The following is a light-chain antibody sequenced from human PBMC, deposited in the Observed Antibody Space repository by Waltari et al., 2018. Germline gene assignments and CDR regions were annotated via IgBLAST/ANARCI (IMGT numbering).Light chain of an antibody. Sequence: DIVLTQSPATLSSSHGARAPLSRRASQSVSSYLAWYQQKPGQAPRLLIYDASKRAAGIPARLSGSGSGTDFTLTISSLEPEDFAVYYCQQRSNWPLTFGGGTRVEIK. CDR2: DAS. V-gene: IGKV3-11*01. CDR3: QQRSNWPLT. J-gene: IGKJ4*01. CDR1: QSVSSY.